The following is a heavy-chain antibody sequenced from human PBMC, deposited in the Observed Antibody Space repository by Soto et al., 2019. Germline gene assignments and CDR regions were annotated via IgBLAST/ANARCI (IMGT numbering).Heavy chain of an antibody. D-gene: IGHD6-19*01. CDR3: AKEIEVAGDLDY. J-gene: IGHJ4*01. Sequence: GGSLRLSCVASGFTFSTYGIHWVRQAPGKGLEWVGVVSSDGKTKYYADSVKGRFTISRDNSKNTMYLQMASLRPEDTAVYYCAKEIEVAGDLDYWGHGTLVTVSS. CDR2: VSSDGKTK. CDR1: GFTFSTYG. V-gene: IGHV3-30*18.